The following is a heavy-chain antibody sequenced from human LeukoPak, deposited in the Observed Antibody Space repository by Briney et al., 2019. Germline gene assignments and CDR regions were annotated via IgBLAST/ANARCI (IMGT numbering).Heavy chain of an antibody. CDR2: ISSSGSTI. CDR3: ARDRVWGSSWYYFDY. CDR1: GFTFSDYY. J-gene: IGHJ4*02. V-gene: IGHV3-11*01. Sequence: GGSLRLSCAASGFTFSDYYVSWIRQAPGKGLEWVSYISSSGSTIYYADSVKGRFTISRDNAKNSLYLQMNSLRAEDTAVYYCARDRVWGSSWYYFDYWGQGTLVTVSS. D-gene: IGHD6-13*01.